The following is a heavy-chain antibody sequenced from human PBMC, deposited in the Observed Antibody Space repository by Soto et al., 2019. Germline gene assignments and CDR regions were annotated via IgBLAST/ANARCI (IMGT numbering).Heavy chain of an antibody. D-gene: IGHD3-22*01. CDR3: ARDSDTYYYDSSGYYFDAFDI. CDR1: GGTFSSYA. J-gene: IGHJ3*02. V-gene: IGHV1-69*13. CDR2: IIPIFGTA. Sequence: SVKVSCKASGGTFSSYAISWVRQAPGQGLEWMGGIIPIFGTANYAQKFQGRVTITADESTSTAYMELSSLRSEDTAVYYCARDSDTYYYDSSGYYFDAFDIWGQGTMVTVSS.